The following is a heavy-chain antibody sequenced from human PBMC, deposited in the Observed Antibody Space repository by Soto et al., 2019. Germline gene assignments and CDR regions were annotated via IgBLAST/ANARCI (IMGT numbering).Heavy chain of an antibody. CDR1: GFTVSSNY. CDR2: IYSGGST. D-gene: IGHD4-17*01. J-gene: IGHJ3*02. CDR3: AEGGTYGDYVLGLGAFDI. Sequence: GGSLRLSCAASGFTVSSNYMSWVRQAPGKGLEWVSVIYSGGSTYYADSVKGRLPISRDNSKNTLYLQMNSLRAEDTAVYYCAEGGTYGDYVLGLGAFDIWGQGTMVTVSS. V-gene: IGHV3-66*01.